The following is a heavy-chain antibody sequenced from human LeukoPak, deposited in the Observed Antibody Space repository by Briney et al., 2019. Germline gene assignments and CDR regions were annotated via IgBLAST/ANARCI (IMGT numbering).Heavy chain of an antibody. CDR2: ISGSGGST. Sequence: GGSLRLSCAASGFTFSSYAMSWVRQVPGKGLEWVSAISGSGGSTYYADSVKGRFTISRDNSKNTLYLQMNSLRAEDTAVYYCAKDLRPDRGSGKESDYWGQGTLVTVSS. D-gene: IGHD3-10*01. J-gene: IGHJ4*02. CDR3: AKDLRPDRGSGKESDY. CDR1: GFTFSSYA. V-gene: IGHV3-23*01.